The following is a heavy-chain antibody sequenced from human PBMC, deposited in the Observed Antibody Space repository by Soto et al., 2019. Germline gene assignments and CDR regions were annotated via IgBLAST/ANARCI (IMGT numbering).Heavy chain of an antibody. CDR1: GYTFTSYG. CDR3: ARVSYSFILEWLSNFYY. V-gene: IGHV1-18*01. D-gene: IGHD3-3*01. Sequence: ASVKVSCKASGYTFTSYGISWVRQAPGQGLEWMGWISAYNGNTNYAQKLQGRVTMTTDTSTSTAYMELRSLRSDDTAVYYCARVSYSFILEWLSNFYYWGQGSLVTVSS. J-gene: IGHJ4*02. CDR2: ISAYNGNT.